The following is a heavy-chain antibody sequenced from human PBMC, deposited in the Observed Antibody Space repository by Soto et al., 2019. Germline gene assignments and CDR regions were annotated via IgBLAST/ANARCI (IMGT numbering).Heavy chain of an antibody. J-gene: IGHJ4*02. CDR1: GYSFTGYY. CDR3: ARGDYGTGGYPFPYFDY. Sequence: HEHLVQSGAEVKRPGASLKVSCKASGYSFTGYYIHWVRQAPGQGLEWMGWINPDSGATNYAQNFQGSVTLTSDTSISTASIDLTSLTSYDTVVYYCARGDYGTGGYPFPYFDYWGQGTLVIVSS. D-gene: IGHD2-8*02. CDR2: INPDSGAT. V-gene: IGHV1-2*02.